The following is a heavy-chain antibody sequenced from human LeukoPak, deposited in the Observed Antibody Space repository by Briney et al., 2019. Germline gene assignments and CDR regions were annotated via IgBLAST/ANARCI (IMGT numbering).Heavy chain of an antibody. CDR2: IYTSGST. D-gene: IGHD3-10*01. CDR3: ARDKGLASPVLSGYYYGMDV. CDR1: GGSISSYY. J-gene: IGHJ6*02. V-gene: IGHV4-4*07. Sequence: SETLSLTCTVSGGSISSYYWSWIRQPAGKGLEWIGRIYTSGSTNYNPSLKSRVTMSVDTSKNQFSLKLSSVTAADTAVYYCARDKGLASPVLSGYYYGMDVWGQGTTVTVSS.